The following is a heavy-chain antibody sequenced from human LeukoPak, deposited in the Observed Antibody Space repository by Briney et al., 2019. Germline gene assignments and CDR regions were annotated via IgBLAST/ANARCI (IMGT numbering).Heavy chain of an antibody. Sequence: GGSLRLSCSASGFTFSTYVMYWVRQGPGKGLEYVSAISSNGGNTFYADSVKGRFTISRDNSKNTLYLQMSSLRAEGTAVYYCVKARGSDAFDIWGQGTMVTVSS. V-gene: IGHV3-64D*06. CDR2: ISSNGGNT. CDR1: GFTFSTYV. J-gene: IGHJ3*02. CDR3: VKARGSDAFDI.